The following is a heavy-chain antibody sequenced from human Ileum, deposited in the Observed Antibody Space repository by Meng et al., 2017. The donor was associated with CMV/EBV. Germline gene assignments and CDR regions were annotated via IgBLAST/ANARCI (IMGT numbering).Heavy chain of an antibody. D-gene: IGHD2-15*01. CDR1: FIYDNAW. Sequence: FIYDNAWMNCVRQAPGKGLEWVCRLPRHDGGATTDYAAPVKGRFIISRDDSTDTLYLHMNSLKTEDTAVYFCTTGVCGTGTCYGHDGYWGQGTLVTVSS. CDR2: LPRHDGGATT. V-gene: IGHV3-15*07. CDR3: TTGVCGTGTCYGHDGY. J-gene: IGHJ4*02.